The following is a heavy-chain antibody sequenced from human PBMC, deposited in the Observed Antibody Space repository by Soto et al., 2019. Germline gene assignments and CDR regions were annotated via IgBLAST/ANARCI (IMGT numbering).Heavy chain of an antibody. CDR3: ARGPYCGGDCYRGSYYYYGMDV. J-gene: IGHJ6*02. D-gene: IGHD2-21*02. CDR1: GFTFSSYG. V-gene: IGHV3-33*01. CDR2: IWYDGSNK. Sequence: GGSLRLSCAASGFTFSSYGMHWVRQAPGKGLEWVAVIWYDGSNKYYADSVKGRFTISRDNSKNTLYLQMNSLRAEDTAVYYCARGPYCGGDCYRGSYYYYGMDVWGQGTTVTVSS.